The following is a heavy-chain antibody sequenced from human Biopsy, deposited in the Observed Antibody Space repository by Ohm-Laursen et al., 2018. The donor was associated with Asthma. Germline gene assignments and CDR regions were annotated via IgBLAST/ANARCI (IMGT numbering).Heavy chain of an antibody. CDR1: GFAFGNYA. Sequence: SLRLSCAASGFAFGNYAMYWVRQAPGKGLEWVSAIWFDGGNKYNGDSVRDRFTISRDNSKNKVYLQMNSLRAEDTAVYYCARGQDYGDSNWFDPWGQGTLVTVSS. CDR2: IWFDGGNK. D-gene: IGHD4-17*01. V-gene: IGHV3-33*08. J-gene: IGHJ5*02. CDR3: ARGQDYGDSNWFDP.